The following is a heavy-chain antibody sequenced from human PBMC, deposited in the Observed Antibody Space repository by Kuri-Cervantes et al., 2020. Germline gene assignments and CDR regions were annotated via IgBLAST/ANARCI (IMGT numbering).Heavy chain of an antibody. CDR2: ISSSSSYI. Sequence: GESLKISCAASGFTFSSYSMNWVRQAPGKGLEWVSSISSSSSYIYYADSVKGRFTISRDNAKNSLYLQMNSLRAEDTAVYYCARADCSGGSCYSLGVFDIWGQGTMVTVSS. CDR3: ARADCSGGSCYSLGVFDI. J-gene: IGHJ3*02. V-gene: IGHV3-21*01. CDR1: GFTFSSYS. D-gene: IGHD2-15*01.